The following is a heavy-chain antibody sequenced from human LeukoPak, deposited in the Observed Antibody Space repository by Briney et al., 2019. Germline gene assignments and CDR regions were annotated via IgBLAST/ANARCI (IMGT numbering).Heavy chain of an antibody. CDR2: IHHSGTS. J-gene: IGHJ4*02. CDR1: GGSISSSNW. Sequence: KPSETLSLTCTVSGGSISSSNWWSWVRQPPGKGLEWIGEIHHSGTSNYNPSLKSRVAISVDKSKNQFSLRLSSVTAADTAIYYCARDPGSKQLATQGDYWGQGTLVTVSS. CDR3: ARDPGSKQLATQGDY. V-gene: IGHV4-4*02. D-gene: IGHD6-6*01.